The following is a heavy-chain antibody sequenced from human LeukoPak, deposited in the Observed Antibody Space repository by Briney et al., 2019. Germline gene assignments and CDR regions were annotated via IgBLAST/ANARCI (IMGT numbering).Heavy chain of an antibody. CDR1: GGSISSYY. CDR2: IYYTGST. V-gene: IGHV4-59*12. D-gene: IGHD5-12*01. J-gene: IGHJ4*02. Sequence: SETLSLTCTTSGGSISSYYWSWIRQPPGKGLEWIGYIYYTGSTNHNPSLKSRVTISVDTSKNQFSLKLSSVTAADTAVYYCARPRSFYSGYAARGGYYFDYWGQGTLVTVSS. CDR3: ARPRSFYSGYAARGGYYFDY.